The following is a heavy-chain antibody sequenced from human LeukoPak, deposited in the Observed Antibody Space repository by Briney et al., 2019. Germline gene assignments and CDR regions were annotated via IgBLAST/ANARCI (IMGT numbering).Heavy chain of an antibody. CDR1: GFTFSSYN. D-gene: IGHD2-15*01. V-gene: IGHV3-23*01. CDR2: ISGSGGST. CDR3: AKDRRCSGGSCYIYDY. J-gene: IGHJ4*02. Sequence: GGSLRLSCAASGFTFSSYNMKWVRQAPGKGLEWVSAISGSGGSTYYADSVKGRFTISRDNSKNTLYLQMNSLRAEDTAVYYCAKDRRCSGGSCYIYDYWGQGTLVTVSS.